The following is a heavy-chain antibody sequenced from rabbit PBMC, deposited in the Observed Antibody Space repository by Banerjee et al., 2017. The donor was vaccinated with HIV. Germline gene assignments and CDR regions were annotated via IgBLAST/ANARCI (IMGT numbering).Heavy chain of an antibody. CDR1: GSDLSGYYY. V-gene: IGHV1S45*01. J-gene: IGHJ4*01. D-gene: IGHD2-1*01. CDR3: ARGGYDENYFNL. Sequence: QEQLEESGGGLVKPEGSLTITCTASGSDLSGYYYMCWVRQAPGKGLEWIACINTSSGNTVYATWAKGRFTISKTSWTTVTLQMTSLTAADTATYFCARGGYDENYFNLWGQGTLVTVS. CDR2: INTSSGNT.